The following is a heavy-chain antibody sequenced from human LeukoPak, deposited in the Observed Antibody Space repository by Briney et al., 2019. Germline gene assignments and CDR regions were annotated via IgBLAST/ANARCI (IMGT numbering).Heavy chain of an antibody. J-gene: IGHJ4*02. CDR3: ARAYCGDDCSFDY. CDR1: GYTFTSYG. Sequence: EASVKVSCKSSGYTFTSYGISWVRQAPGQGLEWMGWISAYNGNTNYAQNLQGRVTMTTDTSTSTAYMELRSLRSDDTAVYYCARAYCGDDCSFDYWGQGTLVTVSS. V-gene: IGHV1-18*01. CDR2: ISAYNGNT. D-gene: IGHD2-21*02.